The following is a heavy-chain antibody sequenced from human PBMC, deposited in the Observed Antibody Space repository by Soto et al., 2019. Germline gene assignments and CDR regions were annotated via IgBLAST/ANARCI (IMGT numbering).Heavy chain of an antibody. Sequence: GSLRLSCSASGFTFSSYAVSLVRQAPGKGLEWVSAISGSGGSTYYADSVKGRFTISRDNSKNTLYLQMNSLRAEDTAVYYCANGSRFDPWGQGTLVTVSS. D-gene: IGHD3-10*01. CDR2: ISGSGGST. V-gene: IGHV3-23*01. CDR3: ANGSRFDP. J-gene: IGHJ5*02. CDR1: GFTFSSYA.